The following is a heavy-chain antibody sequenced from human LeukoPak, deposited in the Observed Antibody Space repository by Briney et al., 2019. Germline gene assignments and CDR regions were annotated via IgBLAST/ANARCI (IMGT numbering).Heavy chain of an antibody. V-gene: IGHV1-2*02. D-gene: IGHD2-8*01. CDR1: GYTFTGSY. CDR3: AGVEYCTKGVCTTYDL. J-gene: IGHJ4*02. CDR2: IHPNSGAT. Sequence: ASVKVSCKASGYTFTGSYIHWMRHHPTQGLEGVGWIHPNSGATKYAQKFQRRVTVTRDTSTSTNSRGLSGLRADGTSAYYCAGVEYCTKGVCTTYDLWGQGTLVTVSS.